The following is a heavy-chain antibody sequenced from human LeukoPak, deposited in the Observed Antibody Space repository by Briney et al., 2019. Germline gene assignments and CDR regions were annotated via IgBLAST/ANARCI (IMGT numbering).Heavy chain of an antibody. D-gene: IGHD6-13*01. Sequence: GGSLRLSCAASGFTFSTYWMHWVRQAPGKGLVWVLRIKSDGSTTSYADSVKGRFTISRDNAKNTLYLQMNSLRAEDTAVYYCASSWSFTNWGQGTLVTVSS. CDR3: ASSWSFTN. J-gene: IGHJ4*02. CDR1: GFTFSTYW. CDR2: IKSDGSTT. V-gene: IGHV3-74*01.